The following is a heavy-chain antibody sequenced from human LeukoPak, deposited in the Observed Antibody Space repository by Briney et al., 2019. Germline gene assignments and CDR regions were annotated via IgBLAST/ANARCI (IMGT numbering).Heavy chain of an antibody. CDR3: ARGFYGDYFGLKY. V-gene: IGHV4-34*01. J-gene: IGHJ4*02. CDR2: INNSGRT. Sequence: SETLSLTCAVYGGSFSGYYWSWIRQPPGKGLEWIGEINNSGRTNYNPSLKSRVTISVDTSKNQFSLKLSSVTAADTAVYYCARGFYGDYFGLKYWGQGTLVTVSS. CDR1: GGSFSGYY. D-gene: IGHD4-17*01.